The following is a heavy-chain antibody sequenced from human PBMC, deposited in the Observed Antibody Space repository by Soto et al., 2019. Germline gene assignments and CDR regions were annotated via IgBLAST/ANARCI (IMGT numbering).Heavy chain of an antibody. CDR3: AKVVSGGYLDY. CDR2: IYYTGST. V-gene: IGHV4-59*01. Sequence: SETLSLTCTVSGVSINNYYWTWIRQPPGKRLEWIGAIYYTGSTTYNPSLWCRVTFSVDTSKNQFSLSLTSVTAADTAVYFCAKVVSGGYLDYWGQGTLVTVSS. CDR1: GVSINNYY. J-gene: IGHJ4*02.